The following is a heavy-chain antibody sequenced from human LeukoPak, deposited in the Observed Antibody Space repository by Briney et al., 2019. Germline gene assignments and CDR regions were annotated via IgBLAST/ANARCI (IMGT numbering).Heavy chain of an antibody. V-gene: IGHV3-15*01. Sequence: GYLRLSCAVSGFPFRTAWLTWVRQAPGKRLEWVGRIKSKNDGGTTDYATPVKGRFTISRDDSKNTIYLQMNSLEIEDTAMYYCSTDLQWEGGDFWGQGTLVTVSS. CDR3: STDLQWEGGDF. CDR1: GFPFRTAW. D-gene: IGHD1-26*01. J-gene: IGHJ4*02. CDR2: IKSKNDGGTT.